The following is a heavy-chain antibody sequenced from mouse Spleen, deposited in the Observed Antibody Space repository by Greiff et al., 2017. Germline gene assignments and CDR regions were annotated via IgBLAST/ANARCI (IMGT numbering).Heavy chain of an antibody. CDR3: AEASGFITTSTGYFDV. J-gene: IGHJ1*01. V-gene: IGHV1-64*01. CDR2: IHPNSGST. D-gene: IGHD1-2*01. Sequence: QVQLQQPGAELVKPGASVKLSCKASGYTFTSYWMHWVKQRPGQGLEWIGMIHPNSGSTNYNEKFKSKATLTVDKSSSTAYMQLSSLTSEDSAVYYCAEASGFITTSTGYFDVWGAGTTVTVSS. CDR1: GYTFTSYW.